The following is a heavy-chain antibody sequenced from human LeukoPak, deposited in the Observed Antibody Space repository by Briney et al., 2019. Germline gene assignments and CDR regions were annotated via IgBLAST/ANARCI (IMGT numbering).Heavy chain of an antibody. CDR3: ARLYYYGSGSRTDFDY. CDR1: GGSISSYY. D-gene: IGHD3-10*01. V-gene: IGHV4-59*01. Sequence: SETLSLTCTVSGGSISSYYWSWIRQPPGKGLEWIGSIYHSGSTNYNPSLKSRVTISVDTSKNQFSLKLRSVTAADTAVYYCARLYYYGSGSRTDFDYWGQGTLVTVSS. CDR2: IYHSGST. J-gene: IGHJ4*02.